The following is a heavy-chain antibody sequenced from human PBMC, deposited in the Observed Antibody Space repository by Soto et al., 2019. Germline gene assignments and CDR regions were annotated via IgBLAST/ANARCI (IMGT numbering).Heavy chain of an antibody. CDR1: GGTFSSYA. CDR3: AREGKGAVARSGESQLSFAY. CDR2: SIPIFGTA. Sequence: QVQLVQSGAEVKKPGSSVKVSCKASGGTFSSYAISWVRQAPGQGLEWMGGSIPIFGTANYAQTFQGRVTITADESTSTAHMELSSLRSEATPVYYCAREGKGAVARSGESQLSFAYWGQGTMVTVSS. J-gene: IGHJ4*02. D-gene: IGHD6-19*01. V-gene: IGHV1-69*01.